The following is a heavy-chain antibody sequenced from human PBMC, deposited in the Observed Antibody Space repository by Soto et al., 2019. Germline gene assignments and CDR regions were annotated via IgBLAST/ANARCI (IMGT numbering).Heavy chain of an antibody. Sequence: QVQLQQWGAGLLKPSETLSLTCAVYGGSFSGYYWSWIRQPPGKGLEWIGEINHSGSTNYNPSLKSRVTRSVDTSKNQFSLKLSSVTAADTAVYYCAREGYYGSGSYYKPFAFDYWGQGTLVTVSS. J-gene: IGHJ4*02. CDR1: GGSFSGYY. CDR3: AREGYYGSGSYYKPFAFDY. D-gene: IGHD3-10*01. CDR2: INHSGST. V-gene: IGHV4-34*01.